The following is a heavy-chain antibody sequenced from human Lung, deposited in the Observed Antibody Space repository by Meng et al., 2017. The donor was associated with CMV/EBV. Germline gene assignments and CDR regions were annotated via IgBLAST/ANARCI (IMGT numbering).Heavy chain of an antibody. CDR2: MDYRGST. D-gene: IGHD2-2*01. V-gene: IGHV4-30-4*01. Sequence: VPLQESGPGLVTPSRTLLLSCPVSGDSISSGEYVWSWIRQPPGKGLEWIGYMDYRGSTFYNPSLKSRVTISVDTSKNQFSLKLSSVTAADTAVYFCARGELLWDYWGQGTLVTVSS. CDR1: GDSISSGEYV. CDR3: ARGELLWDY. J-gene: IGHJ4*02.